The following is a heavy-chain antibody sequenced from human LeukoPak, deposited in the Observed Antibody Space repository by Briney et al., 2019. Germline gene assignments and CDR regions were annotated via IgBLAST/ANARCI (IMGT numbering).Heavy chain of an antibody. CDR2: IYSGGST. V-gene: IGHV3-66*02. Sequence: GGSLRLSCAASGFTVSSNYMSWVRQAPGKGLEWVSVIYSGGSTCYADSVKGRFTISRDNSKNTLYLQMNSLRAEDTAVYYCATNYDFWSGYYMEFDYWGQGTLVTVSS. CDR1: GFTVSSNY. D-gene: IGHD3-3*01. CDR3: ATNYDFWSGYYMEFDY. J-gene: IGHJ4*02.